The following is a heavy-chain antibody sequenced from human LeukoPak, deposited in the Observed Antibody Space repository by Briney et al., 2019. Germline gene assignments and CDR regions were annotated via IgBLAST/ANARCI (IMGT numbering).Heavy chain of an antibody. V-gene: IGHV3-23*01. J-gene: IGHJ4*02. D-gene: IGHD3-22*01. CDR2: IRSGGISK. CDR1: GLTFSAYA. Sequence: GGSRRLSCAASGLTFSAYAMTWVRQGPGKGLEWVANIRSGGISKNYADSVRGRFTISRDDSTSTLYLEMNSLRAEDTAVYYCAKTYYDSGCLIDCWGQGTLVTVSA. CDR3: AKTYYDSGCLIDC.